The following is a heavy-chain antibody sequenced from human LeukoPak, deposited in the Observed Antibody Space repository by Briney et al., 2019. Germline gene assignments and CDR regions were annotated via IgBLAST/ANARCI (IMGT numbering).Heavy chain of an antibody. CDR1: GGSISSGGYS. CDR2: IYHSGST. CDR3: ARVLYNGYDWNDAFDI. V-gene: IGHV4-30-2*01. D-gene: IGHD5-12*01. Sequence: SQTLSLTCAVSGGSISSGGYSWSWIRQPPGKGLEWIGYIYHSGSTYYNPSLKSRVTISVDRSKNQFSLKLSSVTAADTAVYYCARVLYNGYDWNDAFDIWGQGTMVTVSS. J-gene: IGHJ3*02.